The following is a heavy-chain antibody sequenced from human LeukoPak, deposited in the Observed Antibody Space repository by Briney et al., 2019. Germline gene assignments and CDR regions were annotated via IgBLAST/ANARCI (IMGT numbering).Heavy chain of an antibody. D-gene: IGHD6-13*01. Sequence: PSETLSLTCTVSGGPISSSSYYWGWIRQPPGKGLEWIGSIYYSGSTYYNPSLKSRVTISVDTSKNQFSLKLSSVTAADTAVYYCARHVGYSSSWYPDYYYYYYMDVWGKGTTVTVSS. CDR1: GGPISSSSYY. V-gene: IGHV4-39*01. J-gene: IGHJ6*03. CDR2: IYYSGST. CDR3: ARHVGYSSSWYPDYYYYYYMDV.